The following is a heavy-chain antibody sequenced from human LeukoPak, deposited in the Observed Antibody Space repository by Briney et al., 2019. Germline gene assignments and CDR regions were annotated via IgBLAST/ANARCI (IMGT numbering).Heavy chain of an antibody. CDR2: VPYTGST. CDR1: GGSISRHY. Sequence: PSETLSLTCTVSGGSISRHYWSWIRLPPGKRLEWIGYVPYTGSTNYNPSLKSRVTISVDKSKNNFSLKRSSVTAADTAVYRCAGRGSSGWHDPCGQGTLVTVPS. V-gene: IGHV4-59*08. D-gene: IGHD6-19*01. CDR3: AGRGSSGWHDP. J-gene: IGHJ5*01.